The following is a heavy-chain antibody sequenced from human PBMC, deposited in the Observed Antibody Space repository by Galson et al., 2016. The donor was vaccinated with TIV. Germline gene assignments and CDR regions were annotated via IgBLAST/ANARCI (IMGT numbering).Heavy chain of an antibody. J-gene: IGHJ3*02. CDR2: ITSKTYGATT. V-gene: IGHV3-49*03. CDR3: TRTAMGSTRNAFDI. CDR1: GFTFGHYA. D-gene: IGHD1-1*01. Sequence: SLRLSCAASGFTFGHYAVNWFRQASGKGLEWVGFITSKTYGATTEYAASVKGRFTISRDDSRNIAYLQMNSLKTEDTAVYYCTRTAMGSTRNAFDIWSQGTVVTVSS.